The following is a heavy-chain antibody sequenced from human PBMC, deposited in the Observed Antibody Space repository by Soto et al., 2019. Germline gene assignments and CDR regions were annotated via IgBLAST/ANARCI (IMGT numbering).Heavy chain of an antibody. V-gene: IGHV3-11*01. Sequence: GESLKISCAASGFTFSDYYMSWIRQAPGKGLEWVSYISSSGSTIYYADSVKGRFTISRDNAKNSLYLQMNSLRAEDTAVYYCARVGGAQQLVLVGYYYYMDVWGKGTTVTVSS. D-gene: IGHD6-13*01. J-gene: IGHJ6*03. CDR1: GFTFSDYY. CDR3: ARVGGAQQLVLVGYYYYMDV. CDR2: ISSSGSTI.